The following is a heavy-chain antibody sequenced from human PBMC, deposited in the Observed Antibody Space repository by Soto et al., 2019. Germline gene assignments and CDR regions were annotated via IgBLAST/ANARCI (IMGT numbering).Heavy chain of an antibody. CDR2: INPGNGNT. V-gene: IGHV1-3*01. Sequence: ASVKVSCKASGYTFTSYGINWVRQAPGRGLEWMGWINPGNGNTKYSQQFQGRVIIDRDTSASTAYMELSSLRPEDTAVYYCARGGYFDSSNYLAYSGLGTLVTVAS. CDR3: ARGGYFDSSNYLAY. J-gene: IGHJ1*01. CDR1: GYTFTSYG. D-gene: IGHD3-22*01.